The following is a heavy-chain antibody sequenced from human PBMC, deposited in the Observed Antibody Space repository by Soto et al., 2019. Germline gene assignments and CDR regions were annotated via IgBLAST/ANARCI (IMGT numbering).Heavy chain of an antibody. CDR1: GGSLTNSSYY. V-gene: IGHV4-39*01. CDR2: VYYRGRS. D-gene: IGHD4-4*01. CDR3: VSQRTTVITQDCFDY. J-gene: IGHJ4*02. Sequence: PSETLSLTCTVSGGSLTNSSYYWGWIRQSPGKGLEWIGSVYYRGRSYSKSSVQSRVTISVDTSKIQFSLNLNSVTASDTALYFCVSQRTTVITQDCFDYWGPGALVTISS.